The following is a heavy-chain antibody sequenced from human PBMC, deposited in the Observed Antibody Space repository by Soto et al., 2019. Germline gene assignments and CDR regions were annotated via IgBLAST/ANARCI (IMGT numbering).Heavy chain of an antibody. V-gene: IGHV1-3*01. CDR3: ARDRWVTTLTFDK. J-gene: IGHJ4*02. CDR1: GYTFADYA. Sequence: QVQFVQFGAEVKKPGASVKVSCKASGYTFADYAIHWVRQAPGQSLEWMGWINAGNGDTKYSQKFQGRVTLTTDTSASTAYMDINSLTTDDTAVYYCARDRWVTTLTFDKWGQGTLVIVSS. D-gene: IGHD4-17*01. CDR2: INAGNGDT.